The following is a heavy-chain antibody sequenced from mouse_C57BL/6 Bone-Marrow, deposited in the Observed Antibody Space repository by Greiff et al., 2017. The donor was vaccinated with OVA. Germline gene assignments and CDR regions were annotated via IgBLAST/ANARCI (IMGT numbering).Heavy chain of an antibody. J-gene: IGHJ2*01. CDR2: ISSGSSTI. CDR1: GFPFSDYG. Sequence: EVKLVESGGGLVKPGGSLKLSCAASGFPFSDYGMHWVRQAPEKGLEWVAYISSGSSTIYYADTVKGRFTISRDNAKTTLFLQMTRLRSEDTAMYYCAREDWDAYFDYWGQGTTLTVSS. V-gene: IGHV5-17*01. D-gene: IGHD4-1*01. CDR3: AREDWDAYFDY.